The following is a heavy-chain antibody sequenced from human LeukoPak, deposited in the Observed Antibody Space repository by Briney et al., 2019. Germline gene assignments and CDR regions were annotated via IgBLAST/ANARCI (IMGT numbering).Heavy chain of an antibody. CDR3: AGDGSSSSAANY. Sequence: PSETLSLTCTVSGGSISSSSYYWGWIRQPPGKGLEWIGSIYYSGSTYYNPPLKSRVTISVDTSKNQFSLKLSSVTAADTAVYYCAGDGSSSSAANYWGQGTLVTVSS. V-gene: IGHV4-39*01. D-gene: IGHD6-6*01. CDR2: IYYSGST. CDR1: GGSISSSSYY. J-gene: IGHJ4*02.